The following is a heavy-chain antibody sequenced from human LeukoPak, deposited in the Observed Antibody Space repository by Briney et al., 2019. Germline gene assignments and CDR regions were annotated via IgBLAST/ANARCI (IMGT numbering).Heavy chain of an antibody. Sequence: PSETLSLTCTVSGDSISYYYWSWLRQPPGKGLEWIGCIYTNESTNYNPTLKSRVTISVDASKNQFSLKLSSVTAADTAVYYCARGRRRGGYYYGSGSYYLAFDYWGQGTLVTVSS. V-gene: IGHV4-4*09. D-gene: IGHD3-10*01. CDR3: ARGRRRGGYYYGSGSYYLAFDY. CDR1: GDSISYYY. J-gene: IGHJ4*02. CDR2: IYTNEST.